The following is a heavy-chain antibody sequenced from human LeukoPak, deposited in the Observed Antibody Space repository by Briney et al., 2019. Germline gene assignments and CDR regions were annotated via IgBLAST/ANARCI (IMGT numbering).Heavy chain of an antibody. J-gene: IGHJ4*02. CDR3: ARGYRLRSH. CDR1: GGSISSSSYY. CDR2: INHSGST. D-gene: IGHD2-15*01. V-gene: IGHV4-39*07. Sequence: SETLSLTCTVSGGSISSSSYYWGWIRQPPGKGLEWIGEINHSGSTNYNPSLKSRVTISVDTSKNQFSLKLSSVTAADTAVHYCARGYRLRSHWGQGALVTVSS.